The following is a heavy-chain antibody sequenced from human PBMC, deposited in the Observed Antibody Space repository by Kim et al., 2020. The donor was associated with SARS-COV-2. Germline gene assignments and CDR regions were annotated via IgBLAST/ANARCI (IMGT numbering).Heavy chain of an antibody. Sequence: GGSLRLSCAASGFTVSSNYMSWVRQAPGKGLEWVSVIYSGGSTYYADSVKGRFTISRDNSKNTLYLQMNSLRAEDTAVYYCARFAEVYDYVWGSYRHYYFDYWGQGTLGTVSS. CDR1: GFTVSSNY. D-gene: IGHD3-16*02. V-gene: IGHV3-53*01. CDR2: IYSGGST. CDR3: ARFAEVYDYVWGSYRHYYFDY. J-gene: IGHJ4*02.